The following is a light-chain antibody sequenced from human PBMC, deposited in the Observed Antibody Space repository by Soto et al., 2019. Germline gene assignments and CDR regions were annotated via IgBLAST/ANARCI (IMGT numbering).Light chain of an antibody. V-gene: IGLV2-14*01. Sequence: QSVLTQPAAVSGSPGQSITISCAGTRDDIGAYDYVSWYQQHPGNAPKLLVYEVTNRPSGVSDRFSGPKNGNAASLTISGLQAEDEADYYCSSDTNSSAVVFGGGTKVTVL. CDR3: SSDTNSSAVV. J-gene: IGLJ2*01. CDR2: EVT. CDR1: RDDIGAYDY.